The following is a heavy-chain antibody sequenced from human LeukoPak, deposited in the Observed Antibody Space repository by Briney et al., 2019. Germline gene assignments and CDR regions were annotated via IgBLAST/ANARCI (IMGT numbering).Heavy chain of an antibody. V-gene: IGHV4-39*01. CDR3: ARGVTTMVRGVMGY. D-gene: IGHD3-10*01. Sequence: SETLSLTCTVSGGSISSSSYYWGWIRQPPGKGLEWIGSIYYSGSTYYNPSLKSRVTISVDTSKNQFSLKLSSVTAADTAVYYCARGVTTMVRGVMGYWGQGTLVTVSS. J-gene: IGHJ4*02. CDR2: IYYSGST. CDR1: GGSISSSSYY.